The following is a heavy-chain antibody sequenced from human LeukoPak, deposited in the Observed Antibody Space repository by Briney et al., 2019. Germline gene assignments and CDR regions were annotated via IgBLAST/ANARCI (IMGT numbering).Heavy chain of an antibody. CDR1: GFTVGSNY. CDR3: ARGRVSYVPLDI. Sequence: PGGSLRLSCAASGFTVGSNYMSWVRQAPGKGLEWVSVIYSGGSTYYADSVKGRFTISRDNSKNTLYLQMNSLRAEDTAVYYCARGRVSYVPLDIWGQGTMVTVSS. CDR2: IYSGGST. D-gene: IGHD3-16*01. V-gene: IGHV3-66*01. J-gene: IGHJ3*02.